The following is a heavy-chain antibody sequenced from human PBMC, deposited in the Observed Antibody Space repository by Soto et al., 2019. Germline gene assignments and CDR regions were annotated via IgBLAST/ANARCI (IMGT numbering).Heavy chain of an antibody. CDR3: ARRIATIVVVFDP. V-gene: IGHV4-34*01. Sequence: QEQVQQWGAGLLKPSETLSLTCAVHGDSFSGYYWSWIRQSPGKGLAWIGAVDHSGSPTSDPPLSRRVRMSVDPASQQLSLKLRSGTAAETAVYYCARRIATIVVVFDPWGQGTLVTVSS. D-gene: IGHD2-15*01. CDR2: VDHSGSP. J-gene: IGHJ5*02. CDR1: GDSFSGYY.